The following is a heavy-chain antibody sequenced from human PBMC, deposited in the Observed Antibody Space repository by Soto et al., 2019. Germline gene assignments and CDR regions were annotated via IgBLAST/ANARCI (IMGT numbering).Heavy chain of an antibody. CDR3: AREGDSSSPFAWYFDL. CDR1: GFTFSSYG. Sequence: QVQLVESGGGVVQPGRSLRLSCEASGFTFSSYGMHWVRQAPGKGLEWVAVIWYDGRNKYYAGSVKGRFTISRDNSKNTLYLQMNSLRAEDTAVYYCAREGDSSSPFAWYFDLWGRGTLVTVSS. V-gene: IGHV3-33*01. CDR2: IWYDGRNK. J-gene: IGHJ2*01. D-gene: IGHD6-13*01.